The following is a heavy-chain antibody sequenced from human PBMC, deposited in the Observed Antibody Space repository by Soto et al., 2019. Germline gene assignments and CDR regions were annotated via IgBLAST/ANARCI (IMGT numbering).Heavy chain of an antibody. Sequence: ASVKVSCKASGYTFTSYDINWVRQATRQGLEWMGWMNPNSGNTGYAQKFQGRVTMTRNTSISTAYMELSSLRSEDTAVYYCARLYSNYDKWYYYYYMDVWGKGTTVTVSS. J-gene: IGHJ6*03. D-gene: IGHD4-4*01. CDR3: ARLYSNYDKWYYYYYMDV. CDR2: MNPNSGNT. V-gene: IGHV1-8*01. CDR1: GYTFTSYD.